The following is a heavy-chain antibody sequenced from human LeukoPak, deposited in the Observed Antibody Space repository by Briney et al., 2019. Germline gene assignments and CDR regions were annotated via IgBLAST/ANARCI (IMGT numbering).Heavy chain of an antibody. D-gene: IGHD3-3*01. CDR3: ARATVRSSYYYYGMDV. V-gene: IGHV5-51*01. Sequence: SPSFQGQVTISADKSISTAYLQWSSLKASDTAMYYCARATVRSSYYYYGMDVWGQGTTVTVSS. J-gene: IGHJ6*02.